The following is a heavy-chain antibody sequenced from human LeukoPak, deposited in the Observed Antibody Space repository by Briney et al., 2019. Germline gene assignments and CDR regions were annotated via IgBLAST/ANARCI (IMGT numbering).Heavy chain of an antibody. CDR3: ARAFVTAAGFFDT. D-gene: IGHD6-13*01. J-gene: IGHJ4*02. CDR2: IYSGGDT. CDR1: GFTVSSSY. Sequence: GGSLRLSCAASGFTVSSSYMSWVRQAPGKGLEWVSVIYSGGDTHHAGSVKGQFTISRDNSVNTLYLQMNSLRTEDTAVYYCARAFVTAAGFFDTWGQGTLVTVSS. V-gene: IGHV3-66*02.